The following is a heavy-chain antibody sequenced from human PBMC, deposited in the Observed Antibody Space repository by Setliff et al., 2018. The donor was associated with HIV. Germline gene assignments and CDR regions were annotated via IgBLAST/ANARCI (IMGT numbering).Heavy chain of an antibody. J-gene: IGHJ4*02. CDR2: INIRSGNT. Sequence: ASVKVSCKASGYSFTTSGVSWVRQAPGQGLEWMGWINIRSGNTNYAQKLQGRVTMTTDTSTSTAYMELRSLRSDDTAVYYCARDPEFTRAPDYWGQGTLVTVSS. CDR1: GYSFTTSG. V-gene: IGHV1-18*01. CDR3: ARDPEFTRAPDY. D-gene: IGHD2-15*01.